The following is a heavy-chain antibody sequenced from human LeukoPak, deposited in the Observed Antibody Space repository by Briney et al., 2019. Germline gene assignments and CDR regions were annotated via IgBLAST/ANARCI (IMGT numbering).Heavy chain of an antibody. CDR3: ATSYYYDSSGYYFHWFDP. CDR1: GGTFSSYA. CDR2: IIPIFGTA. Sequence: ASVKVSCKASGGTFSSYAISWVRQAPGQGLEWMGGIIPIFGTANYAQKFQGRVTITADESTSTAYMELSSLRSEDTAVYYCATSYYYDSSGYYFHWFDPWGQGTLVTVSS. D-gene: IGHD3-22*01. J-gene: IGHJ5*02. V-gene: IGHV1-69*13.